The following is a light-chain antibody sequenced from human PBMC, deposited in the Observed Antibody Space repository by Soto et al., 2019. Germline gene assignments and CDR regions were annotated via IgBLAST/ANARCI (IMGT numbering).Light chain of an antibody. Sequence: DIQLTQSSPTLSASVGDRVTITCRASQSIRYYLAWYQQMPGKAPKLLIYGASSLQSGVPSRFSGSGSGTEFTLTISSLQPDDFATYFCQHHNSYSQTFGQGTKVE. V-gene: IGKV1-5*01. CDR2: GAS. CDR1: QSIRYY. CDR3: QHHNSYSQT. J-gene: IGKJ1*01.